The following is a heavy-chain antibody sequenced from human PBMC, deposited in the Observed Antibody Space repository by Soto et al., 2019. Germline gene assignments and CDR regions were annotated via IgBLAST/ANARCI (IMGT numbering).Heavy chain of an antibody. CDR1: GASISYGGFS. CDR2: ISHLENT. J-gene: IGHJ4*02. Sequence: SETLSLTCTVSGASISYGGFSWSWIRQSPGKGLEWIGYISHLENTYFHPSFKGRLTMSIDRSRNQFSLNLSSVTAADRAVYYCVGGGGYALFDYWGQGVLVTVP. D-gene: IGHD5-12*01. V-gene: IGHV4-30-2*06. CDR3: VGGGGYALFDY.